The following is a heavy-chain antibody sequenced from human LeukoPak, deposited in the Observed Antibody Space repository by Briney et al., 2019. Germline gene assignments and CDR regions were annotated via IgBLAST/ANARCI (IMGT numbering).Heavy chain of an antibody. J-gene: IGHJ1*01. D-gene: IGHD3-22*01. Sequence: GGSLRLSCAASGFTFSRYWMHWVRQAPGKGLVWVSRIKSDGSTNYADSVKGRFTISRDNAKNTVSLQMNSLRAENTGVYYCARAPAEIGGYYPEYFRHWGQGTLVTVSS. V-gene: IGHV3-74*01. CDR1: GFTFSRYW. CDR3: ARAPAEIGGYYPEYFRH. CDR2: IKSDGST.